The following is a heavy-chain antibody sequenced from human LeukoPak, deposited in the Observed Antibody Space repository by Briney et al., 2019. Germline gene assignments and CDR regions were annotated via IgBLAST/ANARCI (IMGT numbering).Heavy chain of an antibody. Sequence: GGSLRLSCAASGFTFSSYAMSWVRQAPGKGLEWVSAISGSGGSTYYADSVKGRFTISRDNSKNPLDLQMNSLRAEDTAVYYCAKQDQVMIVVRSWGQGTLVTVSS. CDR3: AKQDQVMIVVRS. D-gene: IGHD3-22*01. CDR2: ISGSGGST. V-gene: IGHV3-23*01. CDR1: GFTFSSYA. J-gene: IGHJ4*02.